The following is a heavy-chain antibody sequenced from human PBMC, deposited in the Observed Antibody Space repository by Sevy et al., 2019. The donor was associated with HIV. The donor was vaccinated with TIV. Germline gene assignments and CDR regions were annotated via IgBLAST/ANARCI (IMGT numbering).Heavy chain of an antibody. Sequence: GESLKISCAASGFTVSSNYMSWVRQAPGKGLEWVSVIYSGGSTYYADSVKGRFTISRDNSKNTLYLQMNSLRAEDTAVYYCARARGDYGVGFYGMDVWGQGTTVTVSS. D-gene: IGHD4-17*01. CDR3: ARARGDYGVGFYGMDV. J-gene: IGHJ6*02. V-gene: IGHV3-53*01. CDR1: GFTVSSNY. CDR2: IYSGGST.